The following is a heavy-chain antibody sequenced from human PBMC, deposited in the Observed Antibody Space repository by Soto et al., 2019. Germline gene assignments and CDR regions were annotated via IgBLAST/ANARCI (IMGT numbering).Heavy chain of an antibody. CDR3: ASSSAFPYCYFDS. CDR1: GGSFSGYY. CDR2: INHSGST. D-gene: IGHD2-15*01. V-gene: IGHV4-34*01. J-gene: IGHJ4*02. Sequence: KPSETLSLTCAVYGGSFSGYYWSWIRQPPGKGLEWTGEINHSGSTNYNPSLKSRVTISLDTSKNQVSLRLSSVTAADTAVYYCASSSAFPYCYFDSWGQGMLVTVS.